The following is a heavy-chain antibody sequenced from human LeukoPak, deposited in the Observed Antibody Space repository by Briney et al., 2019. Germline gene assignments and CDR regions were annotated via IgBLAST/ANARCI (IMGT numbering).Heavy chain of an antibody. V-gene: IGHV4-34*01. CDR3: AATDGFDI. CDR2: INHSGST. Sequence: SETLSLTCAVYGGSFSGYYWSWIRQPPGKGLEWIGEINHSGSTNYNPSLKSRVTISVDTSKNQFSLKLSSVTAADTAVYYCAATDGFDIWGQGTMVTVSS. CDR1: GGSFSGYY. J-gene: IGHJ3*02.